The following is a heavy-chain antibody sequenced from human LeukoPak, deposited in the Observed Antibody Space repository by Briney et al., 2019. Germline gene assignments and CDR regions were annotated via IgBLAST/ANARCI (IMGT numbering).Heavy chain of an antibody. CDR2: IYTSGAT. CDR1: GGSISNYY. J-gene: IGHJ3*02. V-gene: IGHV4-4*07. Sequence: SETLSLTCTVSGGSISNYYWSWIRQPAGKGLEWIGRIYTSGATKYNPSLKSRVTISVDTSKNQFSLKLSSVTAADTAVYYCARDVEGNDAFDIWGQGTMVTVSS. CDR3: ARDVEGNDAFDI.